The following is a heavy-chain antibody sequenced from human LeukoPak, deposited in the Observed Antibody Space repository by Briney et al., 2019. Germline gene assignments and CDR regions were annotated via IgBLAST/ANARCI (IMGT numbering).Heavy chain of an antibody. CDR1: GYSFTSYR. CDR3: AYQHSPDAFDI. D-gene: IGHD1-26*01. J-gene: IGHJ3*02. V-gene: IGHV5-51*01. Sequence: GESLKISCKGSGYSFTSYRIGWVRQMPGEGLEWMGIIYPGDSDTRYSPSFQGQVTISADKSISTAYLQWSSLKASDTAMYYCAYQHSPDAFDIWGQGTMVTVSS. CDR2: IYPGDSDT.